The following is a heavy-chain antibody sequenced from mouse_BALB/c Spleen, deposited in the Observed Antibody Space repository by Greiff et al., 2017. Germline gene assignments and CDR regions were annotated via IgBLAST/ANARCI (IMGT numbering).Heavy chain of an antibody. J-gene: IGHJ2*01. CDR1: GYTFTSYW. CDR3: ARWDYYGSYFDY. D-gene: IGHD1-2*01. CDR2: IYPGDGDT. V-gene: IGHV1-87*01. Sequence: VQLQQSGAELARPGASVKLSCKASGYTFTSYWMQWVKQRPGQGLEWIGAIYPGDGDTRYTQKFKGKATLTADKSSSTAYMQLSSLASEDSAVYYCARWDYYGSYFDYWGQGTTLTVSS.